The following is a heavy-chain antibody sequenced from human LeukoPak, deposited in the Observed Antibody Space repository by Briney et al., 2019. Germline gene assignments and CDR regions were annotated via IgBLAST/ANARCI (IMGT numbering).Heavy chain of an antibody. D-gene: IGHD6-13*01. CDR1: DGSTTGYY. J-gene: IGHJ5*02. V-gene: IGHV4-59*08. CDR2: VYYTGRT. CDR3: ARLKAVAGTADWFDT. Sequence: SETLSLTCSVSDGSTTGYYWSWIRQPPGKGLEWIAYVYYTGRTLYNPSPESRVTISVDTSKTQFSLTVTSVTAADTAVYFCARLKAVAGTADWFDTWGQGTLVTVSS.